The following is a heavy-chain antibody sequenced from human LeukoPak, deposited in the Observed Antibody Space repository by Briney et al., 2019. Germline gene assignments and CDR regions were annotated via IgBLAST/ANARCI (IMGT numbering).Heavy chain of an antibody. CDR1: GYTFTGYY. D-gene: IGHD3-22*01. CDR3: ARVGGYYYDSSGYFGYMDV. V-gene: IGHV1-2*02. Sequence: ASVKVSCKASGYTFTGYYMHWVRQAPGQGLERMGWINPNSGGTNYAQKFQGRVTMTRDTSISTAYMELSRLRSDDTAVYYCARVGGYYYDSSGYFGYMDVWGKGTTVTVSS. CDR2: INPNSGGT. J-gene: IGHJ6*03.